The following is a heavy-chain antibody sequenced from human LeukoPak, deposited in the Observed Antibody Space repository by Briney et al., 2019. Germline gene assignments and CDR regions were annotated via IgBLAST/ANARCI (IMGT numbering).Heavy chain of an antibody. CDR1: GFSIGTRGGG. CDR3: AHVHALAFYI. V-gene: IGHV2-5*02. CDR2: IYWGDDK. Sequence: SGATLVNPTQTLTRTCTFSGFSIGTRGGGGGWMRQPPGKALEWLALIYWGDDKRDSPSPNSTPTITKDTSKNQLVLTMPNMYPVNTATYYCAHVHALAFYIWGQGTMVTVSS. J-gene: IGHJ3*02.